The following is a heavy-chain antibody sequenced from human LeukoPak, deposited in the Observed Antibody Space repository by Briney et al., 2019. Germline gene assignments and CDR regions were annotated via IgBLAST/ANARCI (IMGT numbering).Heavy chain of an antibody. V-gene: IGHV3-48*01. D-gene: IGHD1-26*01. CDR3: ASRVGALDY. J-gene: IGHJ4*02. CDR1: GFTFSDYS. Sequence: GGSLRLSCAASGFTFSDYSMNWVRQAPGKGLEWVSYISSTSSTIFYAGSEKGRFTISRDNAKNSLYLQMDSLRAEDTAAYYCASRVGALDYWGQGTLVTVSS. CDR2: ISSTSSTI.